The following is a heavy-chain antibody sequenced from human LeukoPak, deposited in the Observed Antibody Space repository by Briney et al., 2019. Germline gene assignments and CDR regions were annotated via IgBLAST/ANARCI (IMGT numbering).Heavy chain of an antibody. CDR1: GFTFSSYW. CDR2: INHSGST. V-gene: IGHV4-34*01. J-gene: IGHJ4*02. CDR3: ARGNYYDSSGYKSIFDY. Sequence: GSLRLSCAASGFTFSSYWMSWIRQPPGKGLEWIGEINHSGSTNYNPSLKSRVTISVDTSKNQFSLKLSSVTAADTAVYYCARGNYYDSSGYKSIFDYWGQGTLVTVSS. D-gene: IGHD3-22*01.